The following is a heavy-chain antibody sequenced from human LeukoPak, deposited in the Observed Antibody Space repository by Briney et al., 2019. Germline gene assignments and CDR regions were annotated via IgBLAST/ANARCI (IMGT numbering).Heavy chain of an antibody. Sequence: ASVKASCKASGYTFISYDINWVRQATGQGRDWMGWMNPNSGNTGYAQKFQGRVTTTTNTSISTAYMELSSLRSDDTAVYYCARGPGCTSTSCPYYFDYWGQGTLVTVSS. CDR2: MNPNSGNT. D-gene: IGHD2-2*01. CDR3: ARGPGCTSTSCPYYFDY. J-gene: IGHJ4*02. V-gene: IGHV1-8*03. CDR1: GYTFISYD.